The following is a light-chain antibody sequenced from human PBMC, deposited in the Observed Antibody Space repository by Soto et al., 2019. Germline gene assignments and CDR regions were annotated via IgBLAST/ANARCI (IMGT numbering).Light chain of an antibody. J-gene: IGLJ1*01. V-gene: IGLV2-23*01. Sequence: QSVLTQPASVSGSPGQSITISCTGTISDVGSYNLVSWYQQHPDKAPQLIIFEGTQRPSGVSSRFSGSKSGNTASLTISGLQAEDEADYYCCSYAGTSTLYVFGPGTKLTVL. CDR3: CSYAGTSTLYV. CDR2: EGT. CDR1: ISDVGSYNL.